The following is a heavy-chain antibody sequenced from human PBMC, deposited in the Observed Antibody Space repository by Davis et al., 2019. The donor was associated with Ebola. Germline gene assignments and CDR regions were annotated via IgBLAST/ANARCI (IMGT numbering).Heavy chain of an antibody. V-gene: IGHV1-18*01. Sequence: AASVKVSCKASGYTFTSYGISWVRQAPGQGLEWMGWISAYNGNTNYAQKFQGRVTMTRDTSTSTVYMELSSLRSEDTAVYYCATGDYGGNTHFDYWGQGTLVTVSS. CDR1: GYTFTSYG. CDR2: ISAYNGNT. J-gene: IGHJ4*02. D-gene: IGHD4-23*01. CDR3: ATGDYGGNTHFDY.